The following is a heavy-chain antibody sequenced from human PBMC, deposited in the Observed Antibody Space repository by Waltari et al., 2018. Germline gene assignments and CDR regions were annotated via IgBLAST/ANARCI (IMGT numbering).Heavy chain of an antibody. D-gene: IGHD3-22*01. J-gene: IGHJ1*01. V-gene: IGHV1-2*02. CDR3: ARGGYYDSSGYYYVD. CDR1: GYTFTGYY. CDR2: INPNSGGT. Sequence: QVQLVQSGAEVKKPGASVKVSCKASGYTFTGYYMHWVRQAPGQGLEWMGWINPNSGGTNYAQKVQGRVTMTRYTSISTAYMELSRLRSDDTAVYYCARGGYYDSSGYYYVDWGQGTLVTVSS.